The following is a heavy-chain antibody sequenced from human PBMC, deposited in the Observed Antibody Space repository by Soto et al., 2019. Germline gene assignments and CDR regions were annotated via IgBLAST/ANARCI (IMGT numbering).Heavy chain of an antibody. J-gene: IGHJ6*02. CDR3: AHFRSLTCGGVIADYYYYYGMDV. CDR2: IYWNDDK. Sequence: SGPTLVNPTQTLTLTCTFSGFSLSTSGVGVGWIRQPPGKALEWLALIYWNDDKRYSPSLKSRLTITKDTSKNQVVLTMTNMDPVDTATYYCAHFRSLTCGGVIADYYYYYGMDVWGQGTTVTVSS. CDR1: GFSLSTSGVG. V-gene: IGHV2-5*01. D-gene: IGHD3-16*02.